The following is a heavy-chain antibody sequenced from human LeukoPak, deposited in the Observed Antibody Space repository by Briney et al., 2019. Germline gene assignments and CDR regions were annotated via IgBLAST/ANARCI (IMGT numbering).Heavy chain of an antibody. D-gene: IGHD1-14*01. CDR2: IAYDGSRA. V-gene: IGHV3-33*01. Sequence: GRSLRLSCAGSGFTFGGYGMHWFRQTPGKGLEWVAVIAYDGSRAFYADSVKGRFTISRGNSKNTMSVQMDDLRAEDTAVYYCTRYNNDHFDYWGQGTLVTVSS. J-gene: IGHJ4*02. CDR3: TRYNNDHFDY. CDR1: GFTFGGYG.